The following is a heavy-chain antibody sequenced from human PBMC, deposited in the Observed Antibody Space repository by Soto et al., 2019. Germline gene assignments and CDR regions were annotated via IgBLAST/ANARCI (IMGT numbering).Heavy chain of an antibody. CDR2: IYRGDST. J-gene: IGHJ6*02. V-gene: IGHV3-53*01. Sequence: GGSLRLSCAASGFTVSSNFMCWVRQPPGEGLEWVSVIYRGDSTYYADSVKGRFTISRDNSKNTLYLQMNSLRVEDTAVYFCARYYDYSGGTSAGMDVWGQGTTVTVSS. CDR3: ARYYDYSGGTSAGMDV. CDR1: GFTVSSNF. D-gene: IGHD3-16*01.